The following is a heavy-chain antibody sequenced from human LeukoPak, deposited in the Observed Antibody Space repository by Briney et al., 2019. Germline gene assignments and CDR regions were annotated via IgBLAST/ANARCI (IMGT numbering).Heavy chain of an antibody. CDR1: GYTISSYG. D-gene: IGHD6-13*01. V-gene: IGHV1-18*01. CDR2: INTENGKT. Sequence: ASVKVSCKASGYTISSYGISWVRQAPGQGLEWMGWINTENGKTNYVQKLQGRVTMTTDTSTSTVYMELRSLRSDDTAVYYCAREEAAAGLPFGYWGQGTLVTVSS. CDR3: AREEAAAGLPFGY. J-gene: IGHJ4*02.